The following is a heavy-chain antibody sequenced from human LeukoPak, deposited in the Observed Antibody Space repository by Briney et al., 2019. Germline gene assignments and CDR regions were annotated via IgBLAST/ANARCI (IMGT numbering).Heavy chain of an antibody. CDR3: ARVLRVSYYYYMDV. CDR2: IYYSGST. V-gene: IGHV4-59*01. D-gene: IGHD3-3*01. J-gene: IGHJ6*03. Sequence: SSETLSLTCTVSGGSISSYYWSWIRQPPGKGLEWIGYIYYSGSTNYNPSLKSRVTISVDTSKNQFSLKLSSVTAADTAVYYCARVLRVSYYYYMDVWGKGTTVTISS. CDR1: GGSISSYY.